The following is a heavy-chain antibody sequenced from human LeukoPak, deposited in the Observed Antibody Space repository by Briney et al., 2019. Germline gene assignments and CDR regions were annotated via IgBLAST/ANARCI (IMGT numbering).Heavy chain of an antibody. D-gene: IGHD6-19*01. V-gene: IGHV4-39*01. CDR1: GGSIGSSGFY. Sequence: SETLSLTCTVSGGSIGSSGFYWGWIRQPPGKGLEWIGSIYYPESTHYNPSLESRFTITVDRTKYKGELTLSSVTATDTAVYYCVRHVSSGWDYYNGLDVWGQGTTVTVSS. CDR2: IYYPEST. CDR3: VRHVSSGWDYYNGLDV. J-gene: IGHJ6*02.